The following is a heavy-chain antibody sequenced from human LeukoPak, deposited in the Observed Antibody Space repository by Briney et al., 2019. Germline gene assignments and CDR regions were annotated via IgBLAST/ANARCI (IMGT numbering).Heavy chain of an antibody. CDR1: GFTLRSYD. CDR2: IGISGDT. Sequence: PGGSLRLSCAASGFTLRSYDMHWVRQVTGKRLEWVSAIGISGDTYYPGSVKGRFTISRENAKNSLYLQMNSLTAGDTAVYYCARGGIQVSGIDEIDYWGQGTLVTVSP. D-gene: IGHD6-19*01. V-gene: IGHV3-13*01. CDR3: ARGGIQVSGIDEIDY. J-gene: IGHJ4*02.